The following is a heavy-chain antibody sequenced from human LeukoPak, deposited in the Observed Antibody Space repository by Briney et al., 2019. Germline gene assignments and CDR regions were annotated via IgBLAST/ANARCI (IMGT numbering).Heavy chain of an antibody. CDR3: ARRGAAGDAFDI. CDR1: GFTFSSYA. J-gene: IGHJ3*02. Sequence: GGSLRLSCAASGFTFSSYAMSWVRQAPGKGLEWVSSISSSSSYIYYADSVKGRFTISRDNAKNSLYLQMNSLRAEDTAVYYRARRGAAGDAFDIWGQGTMVTVSS. V-gene: IGHV3-21*01. CDR2: ISSSSSYI. D-gene: IGHD6-13*01.